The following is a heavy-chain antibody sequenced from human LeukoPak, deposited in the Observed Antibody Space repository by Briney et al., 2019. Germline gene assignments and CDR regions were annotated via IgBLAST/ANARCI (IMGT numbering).Heavy chain of an antibody. Sequence: GRSLRLSCAASGFTFEDYVMHWVRQAPGKGLEWVSSISWNSNSIGYADSVKGRFTISRDNARNSLYLQMSSLRPEDTAVYYCATYTHWVAGDVWGQGTTVTVSS. D-gene: IGHD3-16*01. V-gene: IGHV3-9*01. J-gene: IGHJ6*02. CDR1: GFTFEDYV. CDR3: ATYTHWVAGDV. CDR2: ISWNSNSI.